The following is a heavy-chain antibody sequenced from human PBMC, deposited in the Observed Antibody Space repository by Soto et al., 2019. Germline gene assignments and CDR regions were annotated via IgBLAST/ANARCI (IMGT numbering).Heavy chain of an antibody. V-gene: IGHV3-23*01. D-gene: IGHD5-12*01. CDR1: GFTFRSYA. CDR3: AKALSGYGSFYYYGMDV. J-gene: IGHJ6*02. CDR2: ISGSGGST. Sequence: PGGSLRLSCAASGFTFRSYAMRWVRQAPGKGLEWVSAISGSGGSTYYADSVKGRFTISRDNSKNTLYLQMNSLRAEDTAVYYCAKALSGYGSFYYYGMDVWGQGTTVTVSS.